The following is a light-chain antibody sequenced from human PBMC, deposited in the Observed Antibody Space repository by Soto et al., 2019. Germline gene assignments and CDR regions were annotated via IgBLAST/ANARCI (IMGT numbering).Light chain of an antibody. CDR1: SGHNNYA. Sequence: QSXLTQXPXXXXXLGASXKXXXTLSSGHNNYAIAWHQQQPEKGPRYLMKLNSDGSHSKGDGIPDRFSGSSSGAERYLTISNLQSEDEADYYCQTWGTGIQVFGGGTKLTVL. J-gene: IGLJ3*02. CDR3: QTWGTGIQV. V-gene: IGLV4-69*01. CDR2: LNSDGSH.